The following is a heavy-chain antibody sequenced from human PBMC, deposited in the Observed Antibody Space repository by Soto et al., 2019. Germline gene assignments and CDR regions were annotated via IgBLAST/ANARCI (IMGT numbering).Heavy chain of an antibody. CDR3: ARRGPLIVVVPAAKNWYFDL. D-gene: IGHD2-2*01. J-gene: IGHJ2*01. V-gene: IGHV4-39*01. CDR2: IYYSGNT. Sequence: QLQLQESGPGLVKPSETLSLTCTVSGGSISSSSYYWGWIRQPPGKGLEWIGSIYYSGNTYYNPSLKSRVTISVDTYKNQLSLKLSSVTAADTAVYYCARRGPLIVVVPAAKNWYFDLWGRGTLVTVSS. CDR1: GGSISSSSYY.